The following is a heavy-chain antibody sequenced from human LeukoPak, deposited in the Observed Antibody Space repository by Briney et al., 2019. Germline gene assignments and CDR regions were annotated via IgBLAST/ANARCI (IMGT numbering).Heavy chain of an antibody. CDR3: ASNTYYYDSSGYPEYFDY. CDR2: IYYSGST. V-gene: IGHV4-59*12. Sequence: SETLSLTCTVSGGTISSYYWSWIRQPPGKGLEWIGSIYYSGSTYYNPSLKSRVTISVDTSKNQFSLKLSSVTAADTAVYYCASNTYYYDSSGYPEYFDYWGQGTLVTVSS. J-gene: IGHJ4*02. D-gene: IGHD3-22*01. CDR1: GGTISSYY.